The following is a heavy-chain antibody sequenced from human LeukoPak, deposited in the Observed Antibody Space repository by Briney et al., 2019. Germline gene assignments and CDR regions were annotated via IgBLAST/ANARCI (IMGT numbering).Heavy chain of an antibody. V-gene: IGHV3-48*04. Sequence: QPGGSLRLSCVASGFTFSTYTFNWVRQAPGKGLEWLSYISSGGLTIFYADSVKGRFTISRDNTKSAIYLDMTNLRAEDTAVYYCARDFDYGDYIDFWGQGTLVAVSS. CDR3: ARDFDYGDYIDF. J-gene: IGHJ4*02. CDR2: ISSGGLTI. CDR1: GFTFSTYT. D-gene: IGHD4/OR15-4a*01.